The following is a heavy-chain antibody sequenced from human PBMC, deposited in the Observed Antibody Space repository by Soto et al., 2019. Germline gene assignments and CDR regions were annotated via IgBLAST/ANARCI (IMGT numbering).Heavy chain of an antibody. CDR3: ARVHDYVWGGHRNCLGL. CDR1: RWALSGYS. V-gene: IGHV4-34*01. J-gene: IGHJ5*02. Sequence: SETLSLTCAVYRWALSGYSWNWIRQPPGKGREWIGEINNGEDTNPTHNPSLKSRLTIAADRTNHQLFMSLTSVTAADTAIYYRARVHDYVWGGHRNCLGLWGQGTPVTVPS. D-gene: IGHD3-16*01. CDR2: INNGEDT.